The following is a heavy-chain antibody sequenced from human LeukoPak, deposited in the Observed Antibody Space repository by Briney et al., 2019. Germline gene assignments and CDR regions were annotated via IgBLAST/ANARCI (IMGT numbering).Heavy chain of an antibody. Sequence: SVPLSLTCAVSVHSISICYYWGWIRQPPGTGLGWIGSIYHSWNTYYNPSLKRRGTLSVDTSKNQFSLNLISVTAADTAVYYCARDPVYSGWYAERAFDIWGQGTMVTVSS. CDR2: IYHSWNT. CDR1: VHSISICYY. J-gene: IGHJ3*02. D-gene: IGHD6-19*01. V-gene: IGHV4-38-2*02. CDR3: ARDPVYSGWYAERAFDI.